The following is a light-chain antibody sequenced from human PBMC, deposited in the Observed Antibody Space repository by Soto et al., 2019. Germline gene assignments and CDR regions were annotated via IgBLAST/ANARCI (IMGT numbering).Light chain of an antibody. V-gene: IGLV2-14*01. J-gene: IGLJ3*02. Sequence: QSALTQPASVSGSPGQSITISCTGTSSDVGAYNYVSWYQQYPGKAPKLLIYDVSNRPSGVSNRFSASKSGNTASLTISGLQAEDEADYYCSSFTTNTAWVFGGETKVTVL. CDR2: DVS. CDR3: SSFTTNTAWV. CDR1: SSDVGAYNY.